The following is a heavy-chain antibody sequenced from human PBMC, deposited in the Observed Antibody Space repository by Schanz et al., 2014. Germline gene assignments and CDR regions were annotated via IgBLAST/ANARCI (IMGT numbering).Heavy chain of an antibody. V-gene: IGHV3-9*01. CDR3: ARSTSMYFLQ. CDR2: ISWNSGSV. CDR1: GFTFDNYA. Sequence: VQLVESGGGVVQPGRSLRLSCAASGFTFDNYAMHWVRQAPGKGLEWVSSISWNSGSVAYADSVKGRFTISRDNAKNTLYLQMNSLRAEDTAVYYCARSTSMYFLQWGQGTLVTVSS. D-gene: IGHD2-2*01. J-gene: IGHJ1*01.